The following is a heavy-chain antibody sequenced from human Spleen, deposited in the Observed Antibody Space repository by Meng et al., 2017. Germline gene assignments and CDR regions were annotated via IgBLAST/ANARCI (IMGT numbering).Heavy chain of an antibody. Sequence: GESLKISCAASGFTFRRYWMHWVRQPPGTGLVWVSRITSDESTTSYADSVTGRFTVSRDNAKNTLYLQMNSLRAEDTAVYYCAKGPPTYYYGSGSYGYYYYGMDVWGQGTTVTVSS. D-gene: IGHD3-10*01. CDR3: AKGPPTYYYGSGSYGYYYYGMDV. J-gene: IGHJ6*02. V-gene: IGHV3-74*01. CDR2: ITSDESTT. CDR1: GFTFRRYW.